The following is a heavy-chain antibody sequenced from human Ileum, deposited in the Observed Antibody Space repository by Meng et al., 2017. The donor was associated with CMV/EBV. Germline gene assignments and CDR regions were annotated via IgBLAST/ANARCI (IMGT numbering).Heavy chain of an antibody. CDR2: IYYSGST. J-gene: IGHJ4*02. CDR3: ARRNRGAVAY. D-gene: IGHD3-10*01. CDR1: GGSVSSITYW. Sequence: SETLSLTCTVSGGSVSSITYWWDWIRQAPGKGLEWIGTIYYSGSTYHNPSLESRVSMSVDTSKNQFSLNLTSVTAADTATYYCARRNRGAVAYWGQGALVTVYS. V-gene: IGHV4-39*01.